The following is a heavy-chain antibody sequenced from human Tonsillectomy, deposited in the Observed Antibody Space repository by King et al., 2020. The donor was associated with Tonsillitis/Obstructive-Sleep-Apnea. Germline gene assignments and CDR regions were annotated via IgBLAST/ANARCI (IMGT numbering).Heavy chain of an antibody. Sequence: QLVQSGSGLKKPGASLKVSCRASGYTFTDYAIIWVRQAPGQGIECVGWINTDTGDPTYAQGFTGRFVFSLDTSVSTAYLQINSLKAEDTAVYYCARLTRNYMDVWGIGTTVTVSS. CDR2: INTDTGDP. V-gene: IGHV7-4-1*02. J-gene: IGHJ6*03. CDR3: ARLTRNYMDV. D-gene: IGHD3-9*01. CDR1: GYTFTDYA.